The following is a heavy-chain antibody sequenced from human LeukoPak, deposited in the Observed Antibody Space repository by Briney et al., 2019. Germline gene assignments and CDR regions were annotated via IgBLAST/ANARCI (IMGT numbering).Heavy chain of an antibody. Sequence: SETLSLTCTVSGGSISSGGYYWSWIRQHPGKGPEWIGYIYYSGSTYYNPSLKSRVTISVDTSKNQFSLKLSSVTAADTAVYYCARGADIYGMDVWGQGTTVTVSS. CDR1: GGSISSGGYY. CDR3: ARGADIYGMDV. J-gene: IGHJ6*02. CDR2: IYYSGST. V-gene: IGHV4-31*03.